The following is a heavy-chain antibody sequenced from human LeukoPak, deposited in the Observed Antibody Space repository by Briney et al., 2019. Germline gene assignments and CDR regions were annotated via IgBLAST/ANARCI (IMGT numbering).Heavy chain of an antibody. CDR1: GYSISSGYY. CDR3: ARIVVVPAADNWFDP. CDR2: IYHSGST. V-gene: IGHV4-38-2*02. J-gene: IGHJ5*02. D-gene: IGHD2-2*01. Sequence: SETLSLTCTVSGYSISSGYYWGWIRQPPGKGLEWIGSIYHSGSTYYNPSLKSRFTISVDTSKNQFSLKLSSVTAADTAVYYCARIVVVPAADNWFDPWGQGTLVTVSS.